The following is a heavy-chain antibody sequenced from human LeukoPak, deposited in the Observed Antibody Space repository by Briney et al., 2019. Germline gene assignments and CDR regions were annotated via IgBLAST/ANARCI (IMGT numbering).Heavy chain of an antibody. J-gene: IGHJ4*02. CDR3: ARGPMVRGVQYSFDY. D-gene: IGHD3-10*01. V-gene: IGHV4-59*01. Sequence: ETLSLTCTVSGGSISSYYWSWIRQPPGKGLEWIGYIYYSGSTNYNPSLKSRVTISVDTSKNQFSLKLSSVTAADTAVYYCARGPMVRGVQYSFDYWGQGTLVTVSS. CDR2: IYYSGST. CDR1: GGSISSYY.